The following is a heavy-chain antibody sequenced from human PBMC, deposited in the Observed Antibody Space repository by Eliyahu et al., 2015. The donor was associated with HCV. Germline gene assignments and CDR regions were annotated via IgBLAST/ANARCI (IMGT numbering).Heavy chain of an antibody. CDR2: VHYRGGA. V-gene: IGHV4-39*01. J-gene: IGHJ4*02. CDR3: ARHSGVQGITGFDY. Sequence: QLQLQESGPGLARPSETLSLTCTVSYDSFSSTSYYWAWIRQSPAKGLEWIGSVHYRGGAHSNPSLMGRVTISIDTSKKQFSLKLNSVTAADTAVYYCARHSGVQGITGFDYWGQGALVTVSS. D-gene: IGHD1-26*01. CDR1: YDSFSSTSYY.